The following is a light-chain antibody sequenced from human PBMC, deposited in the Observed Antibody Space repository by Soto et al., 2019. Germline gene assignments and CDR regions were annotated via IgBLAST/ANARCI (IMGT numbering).Light chain of an antibody. J-gene: IGKJ4*01. CDR1: QVLSKY. CDR3: QQYDNYPLT. Sequence: DIQMTPSPSSLSASVGGRVTITCRARQVLSKYLNWYQLKPGKAPKLLISDASELETGVTSRFSGHRSGTDFSFIISSLQPEDIATYYCQQYDNYPLTFGGGTKVDIK. CDR2: DAS. V-gene: IGKV1-33*01.